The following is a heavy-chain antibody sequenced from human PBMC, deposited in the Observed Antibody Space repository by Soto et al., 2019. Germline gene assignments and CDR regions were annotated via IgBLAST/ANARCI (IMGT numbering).Heavy chain of an antibody. Sequence: PSETLSLTCAVYGGSFSGYYWSWIRQPPGKVLEWIGEINHSGSTNYNPSLKSRVTISVDTSKNQFSLKLSSVTAADTAVYYCARVTGRYYYGMDVWGQGTTVTVSS. CDR3: ARVTGRYYYGMDV. J-gene: IGHJ6*02. CDR1: GGSFSGYY. V-gene: IGHV4-34*01. CDR2: INHSGST.